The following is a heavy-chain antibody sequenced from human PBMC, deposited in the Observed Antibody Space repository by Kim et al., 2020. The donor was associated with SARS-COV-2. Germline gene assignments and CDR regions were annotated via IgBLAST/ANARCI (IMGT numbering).Heavy chain of an antibody. CDR1: GFTFSSYS. CDR3: ARGIEVGATLYYYYYYGMDV. J-gene: IGHJ6*02. V-gene: IGHV3-21*01. Sequence: GGSLRLSCAASGFTFSSYSMNWVRQAPGKGLEWVSSISTSSSYIYYADSVKGRFTISRDNAKNSLYLQMNSLRAEDTAVYYSARGIEVGATLYYYYYYGMDVWGQGTTVTVSS. D-gene: IGHD1-26*01. CDR2: ISTSSSYI.